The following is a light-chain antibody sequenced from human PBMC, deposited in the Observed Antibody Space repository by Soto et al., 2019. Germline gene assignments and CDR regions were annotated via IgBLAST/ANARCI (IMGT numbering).Light chain of an antibody. Sequence: EIVMTQSPATLSVSPGERATLSCRASQNVRSNLAWYHQKPGQAPRLLISDASTRATGIPARFSGSGSGTEFTLTISRLQSEDFAVYYCQQYDNWPLSFGGGTRVEIK. CDR2: DAS. CDR3: QQYDNWPLS. J-gene: IGKJ4*01. V-gene: IGKV3-15*01. CDR1: QNVRSN.